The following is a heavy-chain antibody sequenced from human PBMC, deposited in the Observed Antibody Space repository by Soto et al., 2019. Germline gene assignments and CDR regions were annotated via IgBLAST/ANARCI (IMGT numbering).Heavy chain of an antibody. D-gene: IGHD3-16*01. CDR2: ISYDGSNK. CDR3: AKDGESDGTGGEN. J-gene: IGHJ4*02. Sequence: QVQLVESGGGVVQPGRSLRLSCAASGFTFSSYGMHWVRQAPGKGLEWVAVISYDGSNKYYADSVKGRFTISRDNSKNTLYLQMNSLRAEDTAVYYCAKDGESDGTGGENWGQGTLVTVSS. CDR1: GFTFSSYG. V-gene: IGHV3-30*18.